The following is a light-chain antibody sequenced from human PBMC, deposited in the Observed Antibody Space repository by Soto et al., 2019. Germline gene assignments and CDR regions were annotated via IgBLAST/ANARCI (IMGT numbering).Light chain of an antibody. CDR1: QSVSSN. Sequence: EIVMTQSPATLSVSQGERATLSCRVSQSVSSNLAWYNPKPAHPPRLLIYIASTRATGIPAMFSSSGSGKEFALYYSGLQSEYFGVYSCQQYNNWYWDTFGGGTKV. V-gene: IGKV3-15*01. CDR2: IAS. J-gene: IGKJ4*02. CDR3: QQYNNWYWDT.